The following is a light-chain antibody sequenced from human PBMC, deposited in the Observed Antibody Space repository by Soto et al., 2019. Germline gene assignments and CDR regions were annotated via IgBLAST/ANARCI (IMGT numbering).Light chain of an antibody. CDR1: QGISNY. CDR3: QQYTSDFPLT. Sequence: MIQFPASRSPSVACGVTFPGLASQGISNYLAWYQQKPGKVPKVLIYAASTLQSGVQSRFSGSGSGTDFTLTISGRQPDDFATYYCQQYTSDFPLTFGGGTKVAIK. J-gene: IGKJ4*01. CDR2: AAS. V-gene: IGKV1-27*01.